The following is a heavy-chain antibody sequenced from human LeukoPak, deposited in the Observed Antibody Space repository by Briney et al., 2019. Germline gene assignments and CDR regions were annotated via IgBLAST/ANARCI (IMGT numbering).Heavy chain of an antibody. CDR2: IKSKTDGGTT. V-gene: IGHV3-15*01. D-gene: IGHD2-2*01. Sequence: GGSLRLSCAASGFTFSNAWMSWVRQAPGKGLEWVGRIKSKTDGGTTDYAAPVKGRFTISRDDSKNTLYLQMNSLKTEDTAVYYCTICYQLLLFSFDYWGQGTLVTVSS. CDR3: TICYQLLLFSFDY. J-gene: IGHJ4*02. CDR1: GFTFSNAW.